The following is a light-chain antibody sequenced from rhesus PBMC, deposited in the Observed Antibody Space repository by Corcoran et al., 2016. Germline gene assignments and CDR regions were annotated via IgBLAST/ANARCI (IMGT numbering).Light chain of an antibody. Sequence: DIQMTQSPSSLSASVGDRVTITCRASQGISNWLAWYQQKPGKAPNLRIYRASNLKTRVPSRFSGSGSGTDFTLTISSLQPEDIATYYCQQQDNFPFTFGPGTKLDIK. CDR2: RAS. V-gene: IGKV1-69*01. J-gene: IGKJ3*01. CDR3: QQQDNFPFT. CDR1: QGISNW.